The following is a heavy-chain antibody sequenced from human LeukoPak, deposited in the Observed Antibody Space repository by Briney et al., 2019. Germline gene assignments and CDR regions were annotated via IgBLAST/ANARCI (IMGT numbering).Heavy chain of an antibody. Sequence: GASVKVSCKASGYTFTSYYMHWVRQAPGQGLEWMGIINPSGGSTSYAQKFQGRVTMTEDTSTDTAYMELSSLRSEDTAVYYCATDGQRGYSYGYYFDYWGQGTLVTVSS. CDR1: GYTFTSYY. CDR3: ATDGQRGYSYGYYFDY. J-gene: IGHJ4*02. CDR2: INPSGGST. V-gene: IGHV1-46*01. D-gene: IGHD5-18*01.